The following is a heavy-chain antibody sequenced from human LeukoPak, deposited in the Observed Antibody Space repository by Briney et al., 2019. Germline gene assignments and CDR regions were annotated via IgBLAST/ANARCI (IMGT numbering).Heavy chain of an antibody. CDR2: INPSGGST. V-gene: IGHV1-46*01. Sequence: GGSVKVSCKASGYTFTSYYMHWVRQAPGQGLEWMGIINPSGGSTSYAQKFQGRVTITADESTSTAYMELSSLRSEDTAVYYCARAGDAFRGVITWGQGTLVAVSS. J-gene: IGHJ4*02. CDR3: ARAGDAFRGVIT. D-gene: IGHD3-10*01. CDR1: GYTFTSYY.